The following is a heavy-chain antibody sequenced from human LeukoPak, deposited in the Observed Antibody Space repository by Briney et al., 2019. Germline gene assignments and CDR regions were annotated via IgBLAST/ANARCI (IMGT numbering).Heavy chain of an antibody. Sequence: ASVKVSCKVSGYTLTELSMHWVRQAPGKGLEWMGGFDPEDGETIYAQKFQGRVTMTEDASTDTAYMELSSLRSEDTAVYYCALGIAAAGTPLDYWGQGTLVTVSS. D-gene: IGHD6-25*01. CDR1: GYTLTELS. V-gene: IGHV1-24*01. CDR3: ALGIAAAGTPLDY. CDR2: FDPEDGET. J-gene: IGHJ4*02.